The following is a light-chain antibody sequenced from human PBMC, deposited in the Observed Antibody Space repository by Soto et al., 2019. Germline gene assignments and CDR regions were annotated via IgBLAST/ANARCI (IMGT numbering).Light chain of an antibody. CDR2: GNG. CDR1: SSNIGAGYD. J-gene: IGLJ2*01. CDR3: QSYDSNLSRV. V-gene: IGLV1-40*01. Sequence: QSVLTQPPSVSGAPGQRVTISCTGRSSNIGAGYDVHWYQQLPGTAPKLLIYGNGNRPSGVPDRFSGSKSGTSASLAITGLQAEDEADYYCQSYDSNLSRVFGGGTKLTVL.